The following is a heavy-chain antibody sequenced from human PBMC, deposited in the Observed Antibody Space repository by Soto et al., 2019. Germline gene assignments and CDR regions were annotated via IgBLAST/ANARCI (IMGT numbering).Heavy chain of an antibody. Sequence: PGGSLRLSCAASGFTSSSYAMHWVRQAPGKGLEWVAVISYDGSNKYYADSVKGRFTISRDNSKNTLYLQMNSLRAEDTAVYYCARDSVYGMDVWGQGTTVTVSS. J-gene: IGHJ6*02. V-gene: IGHV3-30-3*01. CDR2: ISYDGSNK. CDR3: ARDSVYGMDV. CDR1: GFTSSSYA.